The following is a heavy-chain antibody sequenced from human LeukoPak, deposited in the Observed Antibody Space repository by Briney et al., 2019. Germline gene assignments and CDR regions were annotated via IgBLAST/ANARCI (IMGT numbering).Heavy chain of an antibody. CDR1: GSTFSSYS. CDR3: ALRPLRVRGVYENHYFDY. D-gene: IGHD3-10*01. J-gene: IGHJ4*02. Sequence: GGSLRLSCAASGSTFSSYSMNWVRQAPGKGLEWVSSISSSSSYIYYADSVKGRFTISRDNAKNSLYLQMNSLRAEDTAVYYCALRPLRVRGVYENHYFDYWGQGTLVTVSS. CDR2: ISSSSSYI. V-gene: IGHV3-21*01.